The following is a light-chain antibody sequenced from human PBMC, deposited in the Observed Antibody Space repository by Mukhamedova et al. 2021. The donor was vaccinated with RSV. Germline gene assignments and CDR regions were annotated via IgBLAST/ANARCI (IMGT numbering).Light chain of an antibody. V-gene: IGLV2-23*02. J-gene: IGLJ1*01. Sequence: SITISCTGTSSDVGGYNYVSWYQQHPGKAPKLMIYDVSKRPSGVSNRFSGSKSGNTASLTISGLQAEDEADYYCCSYAGSSTFYV. CDR2: DVS. CDR3: CSYAGSSTFYV. CDR1: SSDVGGYNY.